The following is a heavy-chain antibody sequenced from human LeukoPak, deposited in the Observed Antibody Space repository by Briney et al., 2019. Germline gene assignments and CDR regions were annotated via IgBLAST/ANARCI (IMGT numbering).Heavy chain of an antibody. V-gene: IGHV4-34*01. CDR2: INHSGCT. Sequence: SETLSLTCAVYGGSFSGYYWSWIRQPPGKGLEWIGEINHSGCTNYNPSLKSRVTISVNTSKNQFSLKLSSVTAADTAVYYCARGLTYGYWGQGTLVTVSS. CDR1: GGSFSGYY. D-gene: IGHD2-8*01. CDR3: ARGLTYGY. J-gene: IGHJ4*02.